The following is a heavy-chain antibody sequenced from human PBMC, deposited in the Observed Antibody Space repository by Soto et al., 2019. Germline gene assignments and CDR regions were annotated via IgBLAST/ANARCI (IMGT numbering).Heavy chain of an antibody. CDR2: FHWDDDK. CDR3: ARVVGDGRNYYYSFDV. CDR1: GFSFSGGSFRAGGVG. Sequence: QITLKESGPTLVKPRQTLTLTCTFSGFSFSGGSFRAGGVGFAWIRQPPGKALEWIAFFHWDDDKGYSSSLKNGVSPPQDRSKYLAVLLMTDMDPVDTGTYYCARVVGDGRNYYYSFDVWGQGTTVTVSS. D-gene: IGHD2-21*01. V-gene: IGHV2-5*02. J-gene: IGHJ6*02.